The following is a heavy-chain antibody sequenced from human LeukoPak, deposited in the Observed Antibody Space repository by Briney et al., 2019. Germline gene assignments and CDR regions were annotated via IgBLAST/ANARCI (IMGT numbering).Heavy chain of an antibody. J-gene: IGHJ4*02. V-gene: IGHV3-23*01. D-gene: IGHD2-8*01. CDR1: GFTSRNFA. CDR3: AKDGQSFNSMYDYFDS. CDR2: IGGGDT. Sequence: PGGSLRLSCSASGFTSRNFAVSWVRQAPGKGLEWVSSIGGGDTHYADSAKGRFTISRDDSRSTVDLQMSSLRAEDTAVYYCAKDGQSFNSMYDYFDSWGQGTLVTVSS.